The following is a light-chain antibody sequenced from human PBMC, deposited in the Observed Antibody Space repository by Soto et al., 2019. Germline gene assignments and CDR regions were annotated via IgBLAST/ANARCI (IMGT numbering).Light chain of an antibody. CDR2: DAS. Sequence: EIVLTQSPATLSLSPGEKATLSCGASQSINDYLAWYQHKPGQAPRLLIFDASNSATGIPSRFSGSGSGTGFTLLISSLQPEDFAKYYCRQRSDWPITFGPGTRVEIK. J-gene: IGKJ5*01. CDR1: QSINDY. CDR3: RQRSDWPIT. V-gene: IGKV3-11*01.